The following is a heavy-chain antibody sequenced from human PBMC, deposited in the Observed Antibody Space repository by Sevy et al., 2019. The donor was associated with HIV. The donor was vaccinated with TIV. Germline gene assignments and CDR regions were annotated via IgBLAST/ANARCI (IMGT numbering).Heavy chain of an antibody. CDR3: ARESIGAVGDFDY. V-gene: IGHV4-59*01. J-gene: IGHJ4*02. Sequence: SESLSLTCTVSGGSINNYFWSWIRQPPGKGLEWIGYIYYSGSTNYNPSLKSRVTISVDTSKNQLSLKLSSVTAADTFVYYCARESIGAVGDFDYWGQGTLVTVSS. CDR2: IYYSGST. D-gene: IGHD6-13*01. CDR1: GGSINNYF.